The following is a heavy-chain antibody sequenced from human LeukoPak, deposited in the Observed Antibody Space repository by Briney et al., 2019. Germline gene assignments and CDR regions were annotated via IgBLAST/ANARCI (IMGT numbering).Heavy chain of an antibody. CDR2: IIPIFGTA. D-gene: IGHD3-9*01. Sequence: GASVKVSCKASGGTFSSYAISWVRQAPGQGLEWMGGIIPIFGTANYAQKFQGRVTITTDESTSTAYMELSSLRSEDTAVYYCAREDILTGYYNVSSWGQGTPVTVSS. CDR1: GGTFSSYA. CDR3: AREDILTGYYNVSS. J-gene: IGHJ4*02. V-gene: IGHV1-69*05.